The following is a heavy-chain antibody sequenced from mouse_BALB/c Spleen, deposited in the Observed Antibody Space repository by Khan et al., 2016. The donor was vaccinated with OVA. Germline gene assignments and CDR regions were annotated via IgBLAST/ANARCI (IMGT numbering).Heavy chain of an antibody. CDR2: ISYSGST. J-gene: IGHJ2*01. Sequence: EVQLQESGPGLVKPSQSLSLTCTVTGYSITSDYAWNWIRQFPGNKLEWMGYISYSGSTSYNPSLKSRISITRDTSKNQFFLQLNSVTTEDTATYYVARWITTVVDYFDYWGQGTTLTVSS. D-gene: IGHD1-1*01. CDR3: ARWITTVVDYFDY. CDR1: GYSITSDYA. V-gene: IGHV3-2*02.